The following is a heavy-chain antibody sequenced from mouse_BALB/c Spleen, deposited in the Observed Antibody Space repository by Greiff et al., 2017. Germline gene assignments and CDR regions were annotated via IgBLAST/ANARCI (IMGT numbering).Heavy chain of an antibody. J-gene: IGHJ3*01. D-gene: IGHD3-3*01. CDR3: AREGGRGSWFAY. V-gene: IGHV5-17*02. CDR2: ISSGSSTI. Sequence: EVMLVESGGGLVQPGGSRKLSCAASGFTFSSFGMHWVRQAPEKGLEWVAYISSGSSTIYYADTVKGRFTISRDNPKNTLFLQMTSLRSEDTAMYYCAREGGRGSWFAYWGQGTLVTVSA. CDR1: GFTFSSFG.